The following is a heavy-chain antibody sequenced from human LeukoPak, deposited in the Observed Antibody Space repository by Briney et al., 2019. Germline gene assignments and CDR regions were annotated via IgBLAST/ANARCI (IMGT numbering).Heavy chain of an antibody. Sequence: KPSETLSLTCAVYGGSFSGYYWSWIRQPPGKGLEWIGEINHSGSTNYNPSLKSRVTISVDTSKNQFSLKLSSVTAADTAVYCCARGRGTMIVLWGQGTLVTVSS. V-gene: IGHV4-34*01. D-gene: IGHD3-22*01. J-gene: IGHJ4*02. CDR2: INHSGST. CDR1: GGSFSGYY. CDR3: ARGRGTMIVL.